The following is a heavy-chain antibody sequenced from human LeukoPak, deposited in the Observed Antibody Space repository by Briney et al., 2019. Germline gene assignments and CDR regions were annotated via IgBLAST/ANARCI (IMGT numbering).Heavy chain of an antibody. D-gene: IGHD6-13*01. V-gene: IGHV3-21*01. CDR3: ARLTAAAENWFDP. CDR1: GFTFSSYT. J-gene: IGHJ5*02. Sequence: GGSLRLSCAASGFTFSSYTMNWVRQAPGKGLEWVSSISSSSSYTYYADAVKGRFTISRDNAKNSLYLQMNSLRAEDTAVYYCARLTAAAENWFDPWGQGTLVTVSS. CDR2: ISSSSSYT.